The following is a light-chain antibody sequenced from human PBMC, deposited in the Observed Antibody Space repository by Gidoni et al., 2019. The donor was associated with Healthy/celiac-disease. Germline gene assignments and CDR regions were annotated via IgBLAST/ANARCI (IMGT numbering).Light chain of an antibody. CDR3: AAWDDSLSGVV. J-gene: IGLJ2*01. CDR1: SSNIGSNY. V-gene: IGLV1-47*01. Sequence: QSVLTQPSSASGTPGQRVTNSCSGSSSNIGSNYVYWYQQLPGTAPKLLIYRHNQRPSGVPDRFSGSKSGTSASLAISGLRSEDEADYYCAAWDDSLSGVVFGGGTKLTVL. CDR2: RHN.